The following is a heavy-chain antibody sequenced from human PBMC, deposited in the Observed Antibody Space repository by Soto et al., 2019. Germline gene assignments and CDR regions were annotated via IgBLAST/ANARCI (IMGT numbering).Heavy chain of an antibody. CDR3: ARERRRQDYDIVAGYYPFDS. V-gene: IGHV1-18*01. D-gene: IGHD3-9*01. CDR1: GYTFTTYD. Sequence: QVQLVQSGAEVKKPGASVKVSCKASGYTFTTYDISWVRQAPGQGLEWMGWISAYNGNTNYAQNLQGTDNMTTDAATNPAYMERKSLTSNDTAVYYCARERRRQDYDIVAGYYPFDSWGQGTLVTFSS. CDR2: ISAYNGNT. J-gene: IGHJ4*02.